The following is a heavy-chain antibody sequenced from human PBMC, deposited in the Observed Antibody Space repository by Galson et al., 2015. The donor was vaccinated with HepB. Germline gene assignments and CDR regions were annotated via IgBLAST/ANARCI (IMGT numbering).Heavy chain of an antibody. CDR2: IKSKTDGGTT. CDR3: TTKGWFGELFYGY. J-gene: IGHJ4*02. D-gene: IGHD3-10*01. Sequence: SLRLSCAASGFTFSNAWMSWVRQAPGKGLEWVGRIKSKTDGGTTDYAAPVKGRFTISRDDSKNPLYLQMNSLKTEDTAVYYCTTKGWFGELFYGYWGQGTLVTVSS. CDR1: GFTFSNAW. V-gene: IGHV3-15*01.